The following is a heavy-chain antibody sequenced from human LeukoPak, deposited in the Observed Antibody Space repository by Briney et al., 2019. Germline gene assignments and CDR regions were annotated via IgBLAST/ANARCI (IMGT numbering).Heavy chain of an antibody. Sequence: GGSLRLSCAASGFTFSSYGMHWVRQAPGKGLEWVAVISYDGSNKYYADSVKGRFTISRDNSKNTLYLQMNSLRAEDTAVYYCAKEPGWRYYYDSSDEYYFDYWGQGTLVTVSS. J-gene: IGHJ4*02. CDR3: AKEPGWRYYYDSSDEYYFDY. D-gene: IGHD3-22*01. CDR1: GFTFSSYG. CDR2: ISYDGSNK. V-gene: IGHV3-30*18.